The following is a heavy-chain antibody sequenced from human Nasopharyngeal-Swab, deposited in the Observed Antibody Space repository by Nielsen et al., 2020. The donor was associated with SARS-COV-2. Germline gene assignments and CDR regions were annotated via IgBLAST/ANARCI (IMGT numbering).Heavy chain of an antibody. J-gene: IGHJ4*02. CDR1: GFTFSTYR. V-gene: IGHV3-48*02. D-gene: IGHD1-7*01. CDR2: ISSSSSTT. Sequence: LSLTCAASGFTFSTYRMNWVRQAPGKGLEWVSYISSSSSTTYYADSVKGRFTISRDNAKNSLYLQMNSLRDEDTAVYYCARDVAAGTTTGLGYWGQGTLVTVSS. CDR3: ARDVAAGTTTGLGY.